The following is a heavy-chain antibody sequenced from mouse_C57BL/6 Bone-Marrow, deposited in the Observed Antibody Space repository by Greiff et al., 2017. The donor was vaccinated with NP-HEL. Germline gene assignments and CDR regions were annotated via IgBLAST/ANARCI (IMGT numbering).Heavy chain of an antibody. Sequence: SGAELVKPGASVKLSCTASGFNIKDYYMHWVKQRTEQGLEWIGRIDPDDGETKYAPKFQGKATITEDTASNTAYLQLSSQTSEDTAVYYCARGNRYFDVWGTGTTVTVSS. CDR2: IDPDDGET. CDR1: GFNIKDYY. CDR3: ARGNRYFDV. V-gene: IGHV14-2*01. D-gene: IGHD2-1*01. J-gene: IGHJ1*03.